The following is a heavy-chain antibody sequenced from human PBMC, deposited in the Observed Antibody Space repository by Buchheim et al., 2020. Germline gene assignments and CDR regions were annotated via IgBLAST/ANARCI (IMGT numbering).Heavy chain of an antibody. CDR3: AREGSGSPPSFDY. Sequence: QVQLVESGGGVVQPGRSLRLSCAASGFTFSSYAMHWVRQAPGKGLEWVAVISYDGSNKYYADSVKGRFTISRDNSKNTLYLQMNSLRAEDTAVYYCAREGSGSPPSFDYWGQGTL. V-gene: IGHV3-30-3*01. CDR1: GFTFSSYA. J-gene: IGHJ4*02. D-gene: IGHD1-26*01. CDR2: ISYDGSNK.